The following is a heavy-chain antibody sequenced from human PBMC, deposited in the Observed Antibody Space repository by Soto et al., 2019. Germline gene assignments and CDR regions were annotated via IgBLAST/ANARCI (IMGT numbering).Heavy chain of an antibody. CDR3: ATGRRSLNGGRYVTSGYFAY. CDR1: GYSFIGYG. J-gene: IGHJ4*02. Sequence: QVQLVQSGAEVKEPGASVKVSCKASGYSFIGYGLSWVRQAPGQGLEWMGWISVYNGNTNYAQNFHGRVTVTPDTSMSKVYMELRSLRSDDTAVYHCATGRRSLNGGRYVTSGYFAYLGQGTLVTVSS. D-gene: IGHD3-22*01. V-gene: IGHV1-18*01. CDR2: ISVYNGNT.